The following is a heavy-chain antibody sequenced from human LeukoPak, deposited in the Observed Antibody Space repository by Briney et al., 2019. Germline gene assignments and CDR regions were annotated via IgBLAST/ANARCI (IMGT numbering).Heavy chain of an antibody. CDR1: GFTFSSYA. V-gene: IGHV3-30-3*01. J-gene: IGHJ6*02. D-gene: IGHD1-1*01. Sequence: GGSLRLSCAASGFTFSSYAMHWVRQAPGKGLEWVAVISYDGSNKYYADSVKGRFTISRDNSKNTLYLQMNSLRAEDTAVYYCARDLQAGYYYYGMDVWGQGTTVTVSS. CDR2: ISYDGSNK. CDR3: ARDLQAGYYYYGMDV.